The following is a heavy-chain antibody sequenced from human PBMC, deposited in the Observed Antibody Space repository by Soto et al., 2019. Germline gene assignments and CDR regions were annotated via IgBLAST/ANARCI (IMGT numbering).Heavy chain of an antibody. D-gene: IGHD2-2*01. V-gene: IGHV3-23*01. CDR1: GFTFRNYA. Sequence: EVQLLESGGGLVQPGGSLRLSCAASGFTFRNYAMSWARQAPGKGLEWVSAISGSGGTTHYADSVKGRFTISRDNSKNTRYLRMNSLGVEDTAVYYCAKDRSSTSCYAFDYWGQGSLVTVSS. CDR2: ISGSGGTT. J-gene: IGHJ4*02. CDR3: AKDRSSTSCYAFDY.